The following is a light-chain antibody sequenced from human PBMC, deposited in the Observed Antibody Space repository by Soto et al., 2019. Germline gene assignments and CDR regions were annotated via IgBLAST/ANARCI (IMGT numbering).Light chain of an antibody. CDR1: QSVSSN. Sequence: EIVMTQSPATLSVSPGERATLSCRASQSVSSNLAWYQQKPGQAPRLLIYGASTRATGIPARFSGSGSGTEFTITISRLQSEDFAVYYCQQYNNWPPLTFGPGTKVDIK. V-gene: IGKV3-15*01. CDR2: GAS. J-gene: IGKJ3*01. CDR3: QQYNNWPPLT.